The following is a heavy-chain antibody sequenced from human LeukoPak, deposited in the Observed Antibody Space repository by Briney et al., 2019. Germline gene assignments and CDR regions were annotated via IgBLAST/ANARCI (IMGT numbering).Heavy chain of an antibody. J-gene: IGHJ5*02. V-gene: IGHV1-2*02. D-gene: IGHD3-3*02. Sequence: ASVKVSCKASGYTFTGYYVHWLRQAPGQGLTWMGWINPNSGGTDYAQQYQGRVTLTRDTSISTAYMELSSLTSDDSAVYYCARAFFNSGFDPWGQGTLVTVSS. CDR1: GYTFTGYY. CDR2: INPNSGGT. CDR3: ARAFFNSGFDP.